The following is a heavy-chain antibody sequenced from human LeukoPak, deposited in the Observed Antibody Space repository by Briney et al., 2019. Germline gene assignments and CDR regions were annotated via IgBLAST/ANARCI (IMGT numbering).Heavy chain of an antibody. Sequence: GGSLRLSCAASGFTFSSYSMNWVRQAPGKGLECVSYISSGRNYIFYADSVKGRFTISRDNAKNSLYLQMNSLRAEDTAVYYCARDPYYYDSSGYYGEGFDYWGQGTLVTVSS. V-gene: IGHV3-21*01. J-gene: IGHJ4*02. CDR1: GFTFSSYS. D-gene: IGHD3-22*01. CDR3: ARDPYYYDSSGYYGEGFDY. CDR2: ISSGRNYI.